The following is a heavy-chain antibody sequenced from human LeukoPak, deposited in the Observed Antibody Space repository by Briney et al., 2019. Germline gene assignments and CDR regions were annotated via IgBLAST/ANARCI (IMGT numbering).Heavy chain of an antibody. V-gene: IGHV3-30*04. CDR2: ISSDGSNK. Sequence: GGSLRLSCAASGFTFSNYAMHWVRQAPGKGLEWVAVISSDGSNKYYADSVKGRFTFSRDNSKNTLYLQMTSLRAEDTAVYYCARVNFAAAAMDVWGKGTTVTVSS. CDR3: ARVNFAAAAMDV. D-gene: IGHD6-13*01. CDR1: GFTFSNYA. J-gene: IGHJ6*04.